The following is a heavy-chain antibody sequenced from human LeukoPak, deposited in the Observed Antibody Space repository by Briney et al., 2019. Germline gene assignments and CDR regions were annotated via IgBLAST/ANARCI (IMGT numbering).Heavy chain of an antibody. CDR1: GFTVSSNY. J-gene: IGHJ4*02. D-gene: IGHD3-10*01. CDR3: VYGSGSYYNLGY. CDR2: IYSGGST. V-gene: IGHV3-66*01. Sequence: GGSLRLSCAASGFTVSSNYMSWVRQAPGKGLEWVSVIYSGGSTYYADSVKGRFTISRDNSKNTRYLQMNSLKTEDTAVYYCVYGSGSYYNLGYWGQGTLVTVSS.